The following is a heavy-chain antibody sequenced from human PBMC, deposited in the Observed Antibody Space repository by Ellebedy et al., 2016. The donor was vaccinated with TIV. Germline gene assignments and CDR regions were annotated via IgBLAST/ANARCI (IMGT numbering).Heavy chain of an antibody. CDR3: ARRGSYGDYAVQVNSWFDR. J-gene: IGHJ5*02. V-gene: IGHV3-7*01. CDR1: GFSFRSYW. CDR2: IYQDGSTQ. Sequence: GGSLRLSCVASGFSFRSYWMSWVRQAPGKGLEWVANIYQDGSTQYYVDSEKGRFTISRDNAKNSLFLQMNSLRVEDTAVYYCARRGSYGDYAVQVNSWFDRWGRGTLVSVSS. D-gene: IGHD3-16*01.